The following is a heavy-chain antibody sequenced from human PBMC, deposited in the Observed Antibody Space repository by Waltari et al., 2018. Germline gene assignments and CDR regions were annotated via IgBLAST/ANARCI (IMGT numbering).Heavy chain of an antibody. CDR2: ITASVGDT. J-gene: IGHJ4*02. V-gene: IGHV3-23*01. Sequence: EVQLLESGGGLVQPGGSLRLSCEVSGVDCSAFAMSWVRQAPGKGLQWVSSITASVGDTYYADSVRGRFTISRDNSKNTLFLEMNSLRAEDTAVYYCAKECGSSCLFFDSWGQGALVTVSS. CDR1: GVDCSAFA. D-gene: IGHD6-13*01. CDR3: AKECGSSCLFFDS.